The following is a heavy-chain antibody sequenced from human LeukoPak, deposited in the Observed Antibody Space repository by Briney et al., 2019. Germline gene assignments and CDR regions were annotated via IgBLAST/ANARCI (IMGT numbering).Heavy chain of an antibody. J-gene: IGHJ1*01. CDR1: GFTFSSYA. CDR2: ISYDGNNK. D-gene: IGHD3-16*01. CDR3: ARDTHGYGPH. Sequence: PGRSLRLSCVVSGFTFSSYAMHWVRQAPGKGLEWVAVISYDGNNKYYADSVKGRFTISRDNSKNTLYLQMNGLSTEDTAVYYCARDTHGYGPHWGQGTLVTVSS. V-gene: IGHV3-30-3*01.